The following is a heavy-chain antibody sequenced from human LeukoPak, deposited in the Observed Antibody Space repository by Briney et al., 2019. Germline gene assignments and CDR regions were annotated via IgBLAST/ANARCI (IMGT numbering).Heavy chain of an antibody. Sequence: SETLSLTCTVSGGSISGYYWSWIRQPPGKGLEWIGYIYYSGSTNYNPSLKSRVTISVDTSKNQFSLKLSSVTAADTAVYYCARVKVGFWSGSGAFDIWGQGTMVTVSS. CDR3: ARVKVGFWSGSGAFDI. V-gene: IGHV4-59*01. CDR1: GGSISGYY. J-gene: IGHJ3*02. D-gene: IGHD3-3*01. CDR2: IYYSGST.